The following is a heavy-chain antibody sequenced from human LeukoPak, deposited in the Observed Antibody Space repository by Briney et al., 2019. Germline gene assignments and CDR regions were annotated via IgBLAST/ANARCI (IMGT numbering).Heavy chain of an antibody. D-gene: IGHD4-17*01. Sequence: GASVKVSCKAPGGTFSSYAISWVRQAPGQGLEWMGGIIPIFGTANYAQKFQGRVTITTDESTSTAYMELSSLRSEDTAVYYCAREDYGDHLDYYYYMDVWGKGTTVTVSS. V-gene: IGHV1-69*05. CDR1: GGTFSSYA. CDR2: IIPIFGTA. J-gene: IGHJ6*03. CDR3: AREDYGDHLDYYYYMDV.